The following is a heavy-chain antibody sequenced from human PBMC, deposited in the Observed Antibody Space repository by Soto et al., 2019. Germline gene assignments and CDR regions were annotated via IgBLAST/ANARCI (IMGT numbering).Heavy chain of an antibody. CDR2: VHHSWGS. Sequence: QVQLQESGPGLVKPSETLSLSCTVSGGSISSYYWSWFRQSPGKRMEWIGYVHHSWGSSYNPPLRSRVAISLDTPKSLFSPKVTSVTATDTAVYYCARQGFGPLHGLVDVWGQGTTVTVSS. V-gene: IGHV4-59*08. CDR1: GGSISSYY. CDR3: ARQGFGPLHGLVDV. D-gene: IGHD3-10*01. J-gene: IGHJ6*02.